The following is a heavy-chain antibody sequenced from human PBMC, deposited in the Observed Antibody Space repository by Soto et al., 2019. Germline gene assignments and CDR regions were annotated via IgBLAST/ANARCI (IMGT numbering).Heavy chain of an antibody. J-gene: IGHJ6*02. CDR2: INNDGSST. V-gene: IGHV3-74*01. Sequence: EVQLVESGGGLVQPGGSLRLSCAASGFTFSNYWMHWVRQAPGKGLVWVSRINNDGSSTGYADSMKGRFTISRDNAKNTLYMQMNSLRAEETAVYYGARSAADYGMDVWGQGTTVTVSS. D-gene: IGHD6-25*01. CDR1: GFTFSNYW. CDR3: ARSAADYGMDV.